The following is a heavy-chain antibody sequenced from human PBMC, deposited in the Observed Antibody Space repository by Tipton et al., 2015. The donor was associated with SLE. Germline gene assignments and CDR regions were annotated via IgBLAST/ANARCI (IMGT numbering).Heavy chain of an antibody. CDR2: IYYSGST. CDR3: ARQGQQLVRPYYYGMDV. D-gene: IGHD6-13*01. Sequence: GLVKPSETLSLTCTVSGGSISSYYWSWIRQPPGKGLEWIGDIYYSGSTNYNPSLKSRVTISVDTSKNQFSLKLSSVTAADTAVYYCARQGQQLVRPYYYGMDVWGQGTTVTVSS. V-gene: IGHV4-59*08. CDR1: GGSISSYY. J-gene: IGHJ6*02.